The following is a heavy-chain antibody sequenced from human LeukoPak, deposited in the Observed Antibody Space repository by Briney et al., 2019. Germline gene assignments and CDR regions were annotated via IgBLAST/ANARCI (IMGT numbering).Heavy chain of an antibody. CDR2: INHSGST. Sequence: SETLSLTCAGYGWAFKGYYWSLIRQPPGKGLEWIGGINHSGSTNYNPSLKSRVTISVDTSKNQFSLKLSSVTAADTAVYYCARGGTAMVFPAQRFDYWGQGTLVTVSS. D-gene: IGHD5-18*01. V-gene: IGHV4-34*01. J-gene: IGHJ4*02. CDR1: GWAFKGYY. CDR3: ARGGTAMVFPAQRFDY.